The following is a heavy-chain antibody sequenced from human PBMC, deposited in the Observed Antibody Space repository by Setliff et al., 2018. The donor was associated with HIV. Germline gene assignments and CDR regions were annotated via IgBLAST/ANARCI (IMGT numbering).Heavy chain of an antibody. J-gene: IGHJ4*02. D-gene: IGHD1-26*01. CDR2: IKKDGSDK. CDR3: ASSRPPDDSGNYYGTSAGTFDY. V-gene: IGHV3-7*03. CDR1: GFTFSNSW. Sequence: GGSLRLSCAASGFTFSNSWMTWVRQAPGKGLEWVANIKKDGSDKFYVDSVKGRFAISRDNAKNSLNLEMNSLRAEDTAIYYCASSRPPDDSGNYYGTSAGTFDYWGQGTLVTVSS.